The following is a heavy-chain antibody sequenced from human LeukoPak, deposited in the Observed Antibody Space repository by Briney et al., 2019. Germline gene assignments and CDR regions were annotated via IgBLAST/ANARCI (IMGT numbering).Heavy chain of an antibody. Sequence: ASVKVSCKASGYTFTSYGISWVRQAPGQGLEWMGWISAYNGNTNYAQKLQGRVTMTTDTSTSTAYMELRSLRSDDTAVYYCARDQSYYDSSGYYHPAYYYYYMDVWGKGTTVTVSS. CDR2: ISAYNGNT. CDR3: ARDQSYYDSSGYYHPAYYYYYMDV. CDR1: GYTFTSYG. J-gene: IGHJ6*03. V-gene: IGHV1-18*01. D-gene: IGHD3-22*01.